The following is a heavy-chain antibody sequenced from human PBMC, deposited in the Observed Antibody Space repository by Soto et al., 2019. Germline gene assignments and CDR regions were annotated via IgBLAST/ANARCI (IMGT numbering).Heavy chain of an antibody. CDR2: IYYSGST. J-gene: IGHJ4*02. D-gene: IGHD6-19*01. V-gene: IGHV4-59*01. Sequence: SETLSLTCTVSGGSISSYYWSWIRQPPGKGLEWIGYIYYSGSTNYNPSLKSRVTISVDTSKNQFSLKLSSVTAADTAVYYCASLISGSAWCENDYWGQGTLVTVSS. CDR3: ASLISGSAWCENDY. CDR1: GGSISSYY.